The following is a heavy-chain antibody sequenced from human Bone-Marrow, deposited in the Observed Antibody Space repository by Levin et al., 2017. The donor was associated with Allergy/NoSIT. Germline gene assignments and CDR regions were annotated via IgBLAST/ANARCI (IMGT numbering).Heavy chain of an antibody. V-gene: IGHV3-23*01. D-gene: IGHD2-2*01. CDR2: ISGKGGRT. J-gene: IGHJ6*02. Sequence: QPGGSLRLSCEPSGFIFSSYAMAWVRQAPGKGLEWVSVISGKGGRTIYADSVKGRFTISRDNSNNTLLLQMNGLRGEDTAVYYCAKLSIRTIEVVPEVTINVGHHYGMDVWGQGTTVTVAS. CDR3: AKLSIRTIEVVPEVTINVGHHYGMDV. CDR1: GFIFSSYA.